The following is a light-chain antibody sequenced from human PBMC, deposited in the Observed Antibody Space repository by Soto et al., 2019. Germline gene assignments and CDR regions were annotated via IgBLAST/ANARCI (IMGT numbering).Light chain of an antibody. V-gene: IGLV1-44*01. CDR1: SSNIGSNS. Sequence: QSVLTQPPSASDTPGQRVTISCSGGSSNIGSNSVNWYQQLPGTAPKLLIYTNDQRPSGVPDRFSGSKSGTSASLAISGLQSEDEADYYCAAWDDSLSVPVFGGGTKLTVL. CDR2: TND. CDR3: AAWDDSLSVPV. J-gene: IGLJ3*02.